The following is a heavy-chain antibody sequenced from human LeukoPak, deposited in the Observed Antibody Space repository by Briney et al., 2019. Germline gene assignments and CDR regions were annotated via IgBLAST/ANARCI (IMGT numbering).Heavy chain of an antibody. CDR3: VRDGDDFNFDY. V-gene: IGHV3-74*01. Sequence: GGSLRLSCAASGFTFGSYWMHWVRQAPGKGLEWVSRDIRDGSFTNYADSVKGRFTISRDNAKNTLYLQMSSLRAEDTAVYFCVRDGDDFNFDYWGQGSLVTVSS. CDR1: GFTFGSYW. J-gene: IGHJ4*02. CDR2: DIRDGSFT. D-gene: IGHD5-24*01.